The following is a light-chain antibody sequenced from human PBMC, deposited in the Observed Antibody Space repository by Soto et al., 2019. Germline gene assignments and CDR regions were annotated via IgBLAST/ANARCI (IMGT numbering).Light chain of an antibody. V-gene: IGKV3-20*01. J-gene: IGKJ1*01. CDR1: QSISSYY. CDR2: SAS. CDR3: QQYGTSRPWT. Sequence: EIVLTQSPGTLSLSPGERATLSCRASQSISSYYLAWYRQKPGQAPRLLIHSASTRATGVPDRFSGSGSGTDFTLTISRLEPEDFAMYYCQQYGTSRPWTFGQGTKVEIK.